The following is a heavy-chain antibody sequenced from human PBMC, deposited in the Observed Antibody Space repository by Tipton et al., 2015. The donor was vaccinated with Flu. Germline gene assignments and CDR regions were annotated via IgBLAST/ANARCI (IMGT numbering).Heavy chain of an antibody. V-gene: IGHV4-59*01. CDR2: IYYNGST. Sequence: LRLSCSVSGDSMRSYYWSWIRQSPGKGLEWIGNIYYNGSTEYDPSLNSRVTISVDMSKNQFSLKLTSVTAADTAVYYCARDQTYYYGSSDAFDIWGQGTMVTVSS. D-gene: IGHD3-10*01. J-gene: IGHJ3*02. CDR3: ARDQTYYYGSSDAFDI. CDR1: GDSMRSYY.